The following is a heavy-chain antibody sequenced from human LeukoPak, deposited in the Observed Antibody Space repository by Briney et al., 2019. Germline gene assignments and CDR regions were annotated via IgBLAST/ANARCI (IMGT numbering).Heavy chain of an antibody. V-gene: IGHV3-7*03. CDR1: GFTFSRYW. D-gene: IGHD1-26*01. CDR3: AASILGATTPPYYFDY. Sequence: GGTLRLSCAASGFTFSRYWMSWVRQAPGKGLGWVANINEDGGAKYYVDSVKGRFTISRDNAKNSQYLQMNSLRAEDTAVYYCAASILGATTPPYYFDYWGQGTLVTVSS. CDR2: INEDGGAK. J-gene: IGHJ4*02.